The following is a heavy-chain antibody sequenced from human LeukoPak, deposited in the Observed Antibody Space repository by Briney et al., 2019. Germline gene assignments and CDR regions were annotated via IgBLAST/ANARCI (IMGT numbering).Heavy chain of an antibody. CDR1: GGSFSGYY. CDR3: ARGGNWNYYFDY. CDR2: IYYSGST. J-gene: IGHJ4*02. D-gene: IGHD1-7*01. Sequence: SETPSLTCAVYGGSFSGYYWSWIRQPPGKGLEWIGSIYYSGSTYYNPSLESRVTISVDTSKNQFSLKLSSVTAADTAVYYCARGGNWNYYFDYWGQGTLVTVSS. V-gene: IGHV4-34*01.